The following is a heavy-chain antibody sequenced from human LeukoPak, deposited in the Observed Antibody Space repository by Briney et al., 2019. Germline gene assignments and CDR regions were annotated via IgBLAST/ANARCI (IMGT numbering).Heavy chain of an antibody. CDR3: ASPDTPRAVSHSGDWYYFDY. CDR1: GFTFNTFA. J-gene: IGHJ4*02. Sequence: GGSLRLPCAASGFTFNTFAMSWVRQAPGKGLEWVSVISASGDTTYYADSVKGRFTISRDNFKSTLFLQMNSLRDEDTAVYFCASPDTPRAVSHSGDWYYFDYWGQGTLVTVSS. V-gene: IGHV3-23*01. CDR2: ISASGDTT. D-gene: IGHD3-9*01.